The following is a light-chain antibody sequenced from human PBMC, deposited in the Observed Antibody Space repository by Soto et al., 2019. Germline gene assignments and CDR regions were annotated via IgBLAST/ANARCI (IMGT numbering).Light chain of an antibody. J-gene: IGLJ2*01. CDR3: AAWDDSLNGVV. Sequence: QLVLTQPPSASGTPGQRVTISCSGSSSNIGSHTVNWYQQLPGTAPKLLIYNNNQRPSGVPDRFSGSKSGTSASLAISGLQSEDEADYSCAAWDDSLNGVVFGGGTKLTVL. CDR2: NNN. CDR1: SSNIGSHT. V-gene: IGLV1-44*01.